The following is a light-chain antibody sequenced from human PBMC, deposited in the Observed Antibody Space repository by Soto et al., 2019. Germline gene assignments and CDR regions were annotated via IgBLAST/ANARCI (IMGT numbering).Light chain of an antibody. V-gene: IGKV3-11*01. CDR2: DAS. J-gene: IGKJ2*01. Sequence: EIVLTQSPATLSLSPGERATLSCRASQSVSRYLAWYQQKPGQAPRLLIYDASNRATGIPARFSGSGSETDFTLTISSLEPEDFAVYYCQQRGSWPRGGYTFGQGTKLEIK. CDR1: QSVSRY. CDR3: QQRGSWPRGGYT.